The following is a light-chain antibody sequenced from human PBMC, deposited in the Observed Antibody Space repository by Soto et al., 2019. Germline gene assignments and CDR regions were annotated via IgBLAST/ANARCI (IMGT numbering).Light chain of an antibody. CDR2: GAS. V-gene: IGKV3-20*01. Sequence: IVLTQSPGNLSLSPGERATLSCRASQSVSSSYLAWYQHKPGQAPRLLIYGASSRATGIPDRFSGSGSGTDFTLTISKLEPEDFAVYYCQQYGSSPHTFGQGTKLEIK. CDR1: QSVSSSY. J-gene: IGKJ2*01. CDR3: QQYGSSPHT.